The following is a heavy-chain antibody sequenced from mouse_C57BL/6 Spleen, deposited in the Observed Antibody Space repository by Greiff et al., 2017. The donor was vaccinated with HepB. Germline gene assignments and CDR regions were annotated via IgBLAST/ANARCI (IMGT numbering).Heavy chain of an antibody. CDR2: ISYDGSN. CDR3: AREGSNYGGFFAY. J-gene: IGHJ3*01. Sequence: ESGPGLVKPSQSLSLTCSVTGYSITSGYYWNWIRQFPGNKLEWMGYISYDGSNNYNPSLKNRISITRDTSKNQFFLKLNSVTTEDTATYYCAREGSNYGGFFAYWGQGTLVTVSA. V-gene: IGHV3-6*01. CDR1: GYSITSGYY. D-gene: IGHD2-5*01.